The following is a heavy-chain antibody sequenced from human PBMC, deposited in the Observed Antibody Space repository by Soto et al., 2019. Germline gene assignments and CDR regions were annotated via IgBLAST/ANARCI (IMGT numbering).Heavy chain of an antibody. CDR1: GGSFSVYY. Sequence: SATLSLTCAVYGGSFSVYYWSWIRHPPGKGLEWIGEINHSGSTNYNPSLKSRVTISVDTSKNQFSLKLSSVTAADTAVYYCARGGHSSGWYWWFDPWGQGTLVTVSS. D-gene: IGHD6-19*01. V-gene: IGHV4-34*01. CDR3: ARGGHSSGWYWWFDP. CDR2: INHSGST. J-gene: IGHJ5*02.